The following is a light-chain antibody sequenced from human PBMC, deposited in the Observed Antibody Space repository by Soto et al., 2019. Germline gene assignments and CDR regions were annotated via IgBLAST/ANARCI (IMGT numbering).Light chain of an antibody. CDR1: QSVSSN. CDR2: GAS. J-gene: IGKJ2*03. V-gene: IGKV3-15*01. Sequence: EIVMTQSPATLSVSPGERATLSCRASQSVSSNLAWYQQKPGQAPRLLIYGASTRATGIPARFSGSGSGTEFTLPFTTLRFKVFAFYSGRRYKTGPRSLGKGTK. CDR3: RRYKTGPRS.